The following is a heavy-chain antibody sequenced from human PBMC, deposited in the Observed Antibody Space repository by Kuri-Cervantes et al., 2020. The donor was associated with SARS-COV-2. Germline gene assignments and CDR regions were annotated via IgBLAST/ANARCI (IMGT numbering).Heavy chain of an antibody. D-gene: IGHD3-9*01. Sequence: GGSLRLSCAASGFTFNSSPMHWVRQTPGKGLEWVALISYDGSNKYYADSVKGRFTISRDNSKNTLYLQMNSLRAEDTAVYYCARDLGDILTGYYNGGYYYYGMDVWGQGTTVTVSS. CDR3: ARDLGDILTGYYNGGYYYYGMDV. V-gene: IGHV3-30*03. CDR1: GFTFNSSP. J-gene: IGHJ6*02. CDR2: ISYDGSNK.